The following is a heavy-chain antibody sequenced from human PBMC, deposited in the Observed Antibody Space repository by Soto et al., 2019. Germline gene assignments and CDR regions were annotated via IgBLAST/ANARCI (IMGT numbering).Heavy chain of an antibody. J-gene: IGHJ6*02. V-gene: IGHV1-8*01. Sequence: ASVQVSFKASGYTFASYDINWVRQATGQGLEWMGWMNPNSGNTGYAQKFQGRVTMTRNTSISTAYMELSSLRSEDTAVYYCARGDYDFWIGYYPFRPTYGMDVWGQGTTVTVSS. CDR1: GYTFASYD. D-gene: IGHD3-3*01. CDR3: ARGDYDFWIGYYPFRPTYGMDV. CDR2: MNPNSGNT.